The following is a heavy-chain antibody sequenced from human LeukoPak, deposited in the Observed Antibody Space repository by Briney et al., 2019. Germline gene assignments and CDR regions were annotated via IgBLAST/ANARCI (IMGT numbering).Heavy chain of an antibody. Sequence: SETLSLTCAVYGGSFSGYYWSWIRQPPGKGLEWIGEINHSGSTNYNPSLKSRVTISVDTSKNQFSLKLSSVTAADTAVYYCARHGRVGAYFDYWGQGTLVTVSS. CDR2: INHSGST. CDR3: ARHGRVGAYFDY. J-gene: IGHJ4*02. D-gene: IGHD1-26*01. CDR1: GGSFSGYY. V-gene: IGHV4-34*01.